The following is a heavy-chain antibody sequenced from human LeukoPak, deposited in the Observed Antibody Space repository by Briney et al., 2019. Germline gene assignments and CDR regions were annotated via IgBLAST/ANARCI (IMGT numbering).Heavy chain of an antibody. Sequence: ASVKVSCKASGYTFTGYYMHWVRQAPGQGLEWMGWINPNSGGTNFVQKFQGRVTMTRDTSISTAYMELSRLRSDDTAVYYCARDSPYKGAFDIWGQGTMVTVSS. CDR2: INPNSGGT. CDR1: GYTFTGYY. D-gene: IGHD1-14*01. V-gene: IGHV1-2*02. CDR3: ARDSPYKGAFDI. J-gene: IGHJ3*02.